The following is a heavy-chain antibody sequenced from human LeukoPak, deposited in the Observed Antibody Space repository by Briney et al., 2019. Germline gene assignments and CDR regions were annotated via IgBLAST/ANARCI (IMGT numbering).Heavy chain of an antibody. D-gene: IGHD3-10*01. CDR3: ARDRGGSDY. CDR2: INNDGSYI. Sequence: GGSLRLSCAASGFIFSNSAMNWVRQAPGKGLEWVSSINNDGSYIYYADSVKGRFTISRDNAKNSLYLQMNSLRAEDTAVYYSARDRGGSDYWGQGTLVTVSS. V-gene: IGHV3-21*01. J-gene: IGHJ4*02. CDR1: GFIFSNSA.